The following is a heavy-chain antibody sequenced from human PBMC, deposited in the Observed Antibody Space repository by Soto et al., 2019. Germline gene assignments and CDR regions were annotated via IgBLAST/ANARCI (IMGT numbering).Heavy chain of an antibody. Sequence: QLQLQESGPGLVKPSEPLSLTCTVSGDSFTIDSYYWAWIRQPPGKGLEWLGTISHSGTTFHNPSLKGRLTMSVDTPKNQFSLNLSSVTAADTALYYCARHSDKYVSSWYGLGYWGQGTLVTVSS. D-gene: IGHD6-13*01. V-gene: IGHV4-39*01. CDR2: ISHSGTT. J-gene: IGHJ4*02. CDR3: ARHSDKYVSSWYGLGY. CDR1: GDSFTIDSYY.